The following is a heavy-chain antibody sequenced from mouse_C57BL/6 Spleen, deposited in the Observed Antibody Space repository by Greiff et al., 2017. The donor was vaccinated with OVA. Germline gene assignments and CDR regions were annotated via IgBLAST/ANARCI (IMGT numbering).Heavy chain of an antibody. CDR2: ISNGGGST. CDR3: ARQSNYGGFAY. CDR1: GFTFSDYY. V-gene: IGHV5-12*01. D-gene: IGHD2-5*01. Sequence: EVKLVESGGGLVQPGGSLSLSCAASGFTFSDYYLYWVRQTPEKRLEWVAYISNGGGSTYYPNNVKGRFTISRDNAKNTLYLQMNRMKSEDTAMYYFARQSNYGGFAYWGQGTLVTVSA. J-gene: IGHJ3*01.